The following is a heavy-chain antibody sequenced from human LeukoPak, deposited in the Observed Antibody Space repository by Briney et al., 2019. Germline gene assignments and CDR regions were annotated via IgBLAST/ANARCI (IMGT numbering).Heavy chain of an antibody. CDR3: ARENNSEDGDYIGY. D-gene: IGHD4-17*01. J-gene: IGHJ4*02. Sequence: PSETLSPTCTVSGGSISSYYWSWIRQPAGKGLEWIGRIYTSGSTNYNPSLKSRVTMSVDTSKNQFSLKLSSVTAADTAVYYCARENNSEDGDYIGYWGQGTLVTVSS. V-gene: IGHV4-4*07. CDR1: GGSISSYY. CDR2: IYTSGST.